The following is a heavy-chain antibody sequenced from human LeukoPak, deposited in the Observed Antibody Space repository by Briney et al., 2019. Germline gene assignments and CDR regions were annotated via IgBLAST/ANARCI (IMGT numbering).Heavy chain of an antibody. Sequence: SETLSLTCTVSGGSISSGGYSWSWIRQHPGKGLEWIGYIYYSGSTYYNPSLKSRVTISVDTSKNQFSLKLSSVTAADTAVYYCARYLSSSWSNYYYYYGMDVWGQGTTVTVSS. D-gene: IGHD6-13*01. CDR2: IYYSGST. J-gene: IGHJ6*02. CDR3: ARYLSSSWSNYYYYYGMDV. CDR1: GGSISSGGYS. V-gene: IGHV4-31*03.